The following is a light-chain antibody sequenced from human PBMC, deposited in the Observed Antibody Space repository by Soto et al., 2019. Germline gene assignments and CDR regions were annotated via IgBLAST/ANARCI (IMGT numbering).Light chain of an antibody. V-gene: IGKV3-20*01. CDR2: GTS. J-gene: IGKJ2*01. CDR1: QSVSGTY. Sequence: EIVLTQSPGTLSLSLGERATLSCRVSQSVSGTYSAWYQQKPGQAPRLLIYGTSNRAAGIPDRFSGSGSGTDFSLTISRLEPEDFAVYYCQHYGSSPPDTFGQGTKLEIK. CDR3: QHYGSSPPDT.